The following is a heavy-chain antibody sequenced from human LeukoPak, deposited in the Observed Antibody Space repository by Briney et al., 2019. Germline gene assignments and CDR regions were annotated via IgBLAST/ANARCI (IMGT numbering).Heavy chain of an antibody. CDR1: GGSISSGGYY. J-gene: IGHJ4*02. D-gene: IGHD6-19*01. Sequence: SETLSLTCTVSGGSISSGGYYWSWIRQHPGKGLEWIGYIYYSGSTNYNPSLKSRVTISVDTSKNQFSLKLSSVTAADTAVYYCATSAGYSSGWYPPRFDYWGQGTLVTVSS. CDR2: IYYSGST. V-gene: IGHV4-61*08. CDR3: ATSAGYSSGWYPPRFDY.